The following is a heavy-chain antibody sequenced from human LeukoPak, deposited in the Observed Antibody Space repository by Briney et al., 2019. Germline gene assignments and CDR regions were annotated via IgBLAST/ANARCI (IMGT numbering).Heavy chain of an antibody. CDR1: GFTFSSYG. J-gene: IGHJ6*03. Sequence: GGSLRLSCAASGFTFSSYGMHWVRQAPGKGLEWVAFIRYDGSNKYYADSVKGRFTISRDNSKNTLYLQMNSLRAEDTAVYYCAKDLYYGSGSYSYYYYMDVWGKGTTVTVSS. V-gene: IGHV3-30*02. CDR2: IRYDGSNK. D-gene: IGHD3-10*01. CDR3: AKDLYYGSGSYSYYYYMDV.